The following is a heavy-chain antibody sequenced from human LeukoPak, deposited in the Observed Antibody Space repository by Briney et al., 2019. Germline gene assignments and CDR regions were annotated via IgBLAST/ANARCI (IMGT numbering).Heavy chain of an antibody. CDR2: ISSSSSYI. CDR3: ARDSQQLVSEGIFDY. J-gene: IGHJ4*02. Sequence: GGSLRLSCAASGFTFSSYSMNWVRQAPGKGLEWVSSISSSSSYIYYADSVKGRFTISRDNAKNSLYLQMNSLRAEDTAVYYCARDSQQLVSEGIFDYWGQGTLVTVSS. D-gene: IGHD6-13*01. CDR1: GFTFSSYS. V-gene: IGHV3-21*01.